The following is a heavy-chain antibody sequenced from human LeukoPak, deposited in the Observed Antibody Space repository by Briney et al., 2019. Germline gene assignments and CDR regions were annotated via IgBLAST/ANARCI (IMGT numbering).Heavy chain of an antibody. V-gene: IGHV4-39*01. CDR3: ARHGSRYSSGWFDY. D-gene: IGHD6-19*01. J-gene: IGHJ5*01. Sequence: SETLSLTCTVSGGSISSSSYYWGWIRQPPGKGLEWVGSIYYSGSTYYNPSLKSRVTISVDPSKNQFSLKLSSVTAADTAVYYCARHGSRYSSGWFDYWGQGTLVTVSS. CDR2: IYYSGST. CDR1: GGSISSSSYY.